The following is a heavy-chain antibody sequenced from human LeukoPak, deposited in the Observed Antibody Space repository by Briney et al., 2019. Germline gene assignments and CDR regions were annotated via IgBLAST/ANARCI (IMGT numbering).Heavy chain of an antibody. Sequence: ASVKVSCKASGYTFTSYGISWVRQAPGHGLEWMGWISAYNGNTNYAQKLQGRVTMTTDTSTSTAYMELRSLRSDDTAVYYCARKYYYDSSGYYVFDYWGQGTLVTVSS. V-gene: IGHV1-18*01. J-gene: IGHJ4*02. D-gene: IGHD3-22*01. CDR1: GYTFTSYG. CDR2: ISAYNGNT. CDR3: ARKYYYDSSGYYVFDY.